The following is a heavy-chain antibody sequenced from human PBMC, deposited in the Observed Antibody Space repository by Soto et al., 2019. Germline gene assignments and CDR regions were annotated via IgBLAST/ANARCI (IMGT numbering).Heavy chain of an antibody. D-gene: IGHD3-9*01. J-gene: IGHJ5*02. CDR2: IIPIFGTA. Sequence: QVQLVQSGAEVKKPGSSVKVSCKASRGTFSSYAISWVRQAPGQGLEWMGGIIPIFGTANYARKYQGRVTITADESTSRAYMELTSMRSEDTAVYYCARRKYDIPRAPLFDHWGQGTVVPVSS. V-gene: IGHV1-69*01. CDR3: ARRKYDIPRAPLFDH. CDR1: RGTFSSYA.